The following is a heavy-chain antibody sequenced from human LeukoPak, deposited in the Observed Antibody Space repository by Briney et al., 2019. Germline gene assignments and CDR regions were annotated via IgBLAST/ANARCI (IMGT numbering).Heavy chain of an antibody. CDR1: GFTFSSYG. V-gene: IGHV3-33*01. J-gene: IGHJ4*02. CDR3: ARDLPSYYYDSSGYYSFDY. CDR2: IWYDGSNK. Sequence: GSLRLSCAASGFTFSSYGMHWVRQAPGKGLEWVAVIWYDGSNKYYADSVKGRFTISRDNSKNTLYLQMNSLRAEDTAVYYCARDLPSYYYDSSGYYSFDYWGQGTLVTVSS. D-gene: IGHD3-22*01.